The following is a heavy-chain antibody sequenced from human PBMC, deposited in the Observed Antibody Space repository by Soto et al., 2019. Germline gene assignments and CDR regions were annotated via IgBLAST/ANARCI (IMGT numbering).Heavy chain of an antibody. J-gene: IGHJ5*02. CDR3: ARARGADRPNWFDP. Sequence: PSETLSLTCGVSGYSISGGYHWAWIRQPPGKGLEWIASIFRTGATHYSPSLKSRVTISVDTPKNQFSLKLSSVTAADTAIYYCARARGADRPNWFDPWGQGTQVTVSS. CDR1: GYSISGGYH. CDR2: IFRTGAT. V-gene: IGHV4-38-2*01. D-gene: IGHD3-10*01.